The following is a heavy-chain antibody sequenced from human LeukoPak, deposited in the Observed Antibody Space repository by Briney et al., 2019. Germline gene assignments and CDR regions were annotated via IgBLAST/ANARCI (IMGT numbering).Heavy chain of an antibody. D-gene: IGHD6-19*01. CDR2: ISSSSRTI. CDR1: GVTFNIAW. V-gene: IGHV3-48*04. J-gene: IGHJ4*02. CDR3: ARVVTTGGGWYYLDN. Sequence: GGSLRLSCAASGVTFNIAWMSWVRRAPGKGLEWVSYISSSSRTIYYADSVKGRFTISRDNTKNSLYLQLNSLTTEDTAVYYCARVVTTGGGWYYLDNWGLGTLVTVSS.